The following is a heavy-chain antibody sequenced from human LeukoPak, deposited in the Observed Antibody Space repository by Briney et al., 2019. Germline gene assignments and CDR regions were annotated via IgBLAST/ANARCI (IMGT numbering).Heavy chain of an antibody. D-gene: IGHD6-19*01. CDR2: IKQDGSEK. CDR3: ARDPGSGWWGGFDL. Sequence: PGGSLRLSCAASGFNFDHYWMTWVRQAPGKGLEWVANIKQDGSEKAYLDSMKGQFTISRDNSRDSLYLQMNSLRPEDTAVYYCARDPGSGWWGGFDLWGQGTLVIGSS. J-gene: IGHJ5*02. CDR1: GFNFDHYW. V-gene: IGHV3-7*04.